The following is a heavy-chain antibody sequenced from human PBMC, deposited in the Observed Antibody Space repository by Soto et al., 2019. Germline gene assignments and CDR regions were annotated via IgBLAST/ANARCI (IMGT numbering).Heavy chain of an antibody. CDR2: ISYDGSNK. D-gene: IGHD6-6*01. J-gene: IGHJ4*02. CDR3: AKDRVQSVEQLDFDY. Sequence: QTGGSLRLSCAASGFTFSSYGMHWVRQAPGKGLEWVAVISYDGSNKYYADSVKGRFTISRDNSKNTLYLQMNSLRAEDTAVYYCAKDRVQSVEQLDFDYWGQGTLVTVSS. CDR1: GFTFSSYG. V-gene: IGHV3-30*18.